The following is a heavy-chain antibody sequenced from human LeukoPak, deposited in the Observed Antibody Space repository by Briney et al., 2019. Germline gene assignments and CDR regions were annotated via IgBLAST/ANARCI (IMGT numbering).Heavy chain of an antibody. CDR1: GFTFDDYG. V-gene: IGHV3-20*04. J-gene: IGHJ6*02. D-gene: IGHD2-2*01. CDR2: INWNGGST. Sequence: GGSLRLSCAASGFTFDDYGMSWVRQAPGKGLEWVSGINWNGGSTGYADSVKGRFTISRDNAKNSLYLQMNSLRAEDTALYYCARVGYCNSTSCYSGYGKDVWGQGTTVTVSS. CDR3: ARVGYCNSTSCYSGYGKDV.